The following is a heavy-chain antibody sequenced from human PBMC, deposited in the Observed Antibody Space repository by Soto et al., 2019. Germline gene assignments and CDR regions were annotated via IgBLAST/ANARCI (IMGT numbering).Heavy chain of an antibody. CDR3: NRGSEYDFWSGYL. Sequence: QERLVPSGADVRKPGSSVTVSCKVTGGTSTRYAINWVRQAPGQGLEWMGGIVPMFGTSKYAQKFQGRVTITADTSTNIAYMELRSLRSEDTAVYYCNRGSEYDFWSGYLWGQGTLVSVSS. CDR2: IVPMFGTS. D-gene: IGHD3-3*01. CDR1: GGTSTRYA. V-gene: IGHV1-69*06. J-gene: IGHJ4*02.